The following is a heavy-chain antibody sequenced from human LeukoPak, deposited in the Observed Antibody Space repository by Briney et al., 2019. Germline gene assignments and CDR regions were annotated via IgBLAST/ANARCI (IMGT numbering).Heavy chain of an antibody. V-gene: IGHV3-23*01. D-gene: IGHD4-17*01. J-gene: IGHJ4*02. CDR3: AKGREPYGDSRFDY. CDR2: ISGSGSSA. CDR1: GFTFSNYA. Sequence: GGSLRLSCAASGFTFSNYAMSWVRQAPGKGLEWVSTISGSGSSAYYADSVKGRFTISRDNSESTLYLQMNSLRVEDTAVYYCAKGREPYGDSRFDYWGQGTLVTVSS.